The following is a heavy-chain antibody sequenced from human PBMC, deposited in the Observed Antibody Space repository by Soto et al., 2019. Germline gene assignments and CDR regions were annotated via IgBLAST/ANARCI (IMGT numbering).Heavy chain of an antibody. CDR1: GYTFTSYA. D-gene: IGHD3-22*01. CDR2: INPGNGNT. CDR3: ARADYYDSSGFYYDC. Sequence: ASVKVSCKASGYTFTSYAMHWVRQAPGQRLEWMGWINPGNGNTKYSQKFQGRITMTRDTSTSTAYMELSSLRSEDTAVYFCARADYYDSSGFYYDCWGQGSLVTVSS. J-gene: IGHJ4*02. V-gene: IGHV1-3*01.